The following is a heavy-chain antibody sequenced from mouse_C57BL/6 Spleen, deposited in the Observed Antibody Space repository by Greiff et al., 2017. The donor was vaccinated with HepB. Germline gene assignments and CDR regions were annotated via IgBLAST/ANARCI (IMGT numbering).Heavy chain of an antibody. D-gene: IGHD2-4*01. CDR2: ISDGGSYT. CDR3: ARGGMDYDVAWCAY. V-gene: IGHV5-4*03. Sequence: DVKLVESGGGLVKPGGSLKLSCAASGFTFSSYAMSWVRQTPEKRLEWVATISDGGSYTYYPDNVKGRFTISRDNAKNNLYLQMSHLTYEDTAMYYCARGGMDYDVAWCAYWGQGTLVTVSA. J-gene: IGHJ3*01. CDR1: GFTFSSYA.